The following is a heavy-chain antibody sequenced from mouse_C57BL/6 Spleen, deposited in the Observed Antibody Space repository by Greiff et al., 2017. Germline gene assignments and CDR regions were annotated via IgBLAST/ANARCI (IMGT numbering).Heavy chain of an antibody. CDR1: GYTFTSYW. J-gene: IGHJ2*01. CDR3: AREGFFFDY. CDR2: IDPSDSET. V-gene: IGHV1-52*01. Sequence: QVQLLQPGAELVRPGSSVKLSCKASGYTFTSYWMHWVKQRPIQGLEWIGNIDPSDSETHYNEKFKDKATLTVDKSSSTAYMQLSSLTSEDSAVYYCAREGFFFDYWGKGTTLTVSS.